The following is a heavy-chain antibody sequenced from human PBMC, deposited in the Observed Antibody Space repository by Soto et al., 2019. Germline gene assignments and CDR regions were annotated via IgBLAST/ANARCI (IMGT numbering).Heavy chain of an antibody. Sequence: GGSLRLSCAASGLTFSNYWMHWVRQAPGQGLVWVSRISNDGTITDYADSVKGRFTVSRDNAKNTQSLQMDSLRSEDTAVYFCASAVDYDFWSGTTHYGMDVWRQRTTVTVSS. J-gene: IGHJ6*02. CDR3: ASAVDYDFWSGTTHYGMDV. D-gene: IGHD3-3*01. V-gene: IGHV3-74*01. CDR2: ISNDGTIT. CDR1: GLTFSNYW.